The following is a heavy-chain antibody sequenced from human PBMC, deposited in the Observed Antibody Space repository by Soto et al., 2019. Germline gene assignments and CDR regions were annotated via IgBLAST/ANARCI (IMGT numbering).Heavy chain of an antibody. V-gene: IGHV3-23*01. Sequence: EVQLLESGGGLVQPGGSLRLSCAASGFTFSSYAMSWVRQAPGKGLEWVSAISGSGGSTYYADSVKGRFTISRDNSKNTLYLQMNSLRAEDTAVYYCVRGGAYCGGDCYLFDYWGQGTLVTVSS. D-gene: IGHD2-21*02. J-gene: IGHJ4*02. CDR2: ISGSGGST. CDR3: VRGGAYCGGDCYLFDY. CDR1: GFTFSSYA.